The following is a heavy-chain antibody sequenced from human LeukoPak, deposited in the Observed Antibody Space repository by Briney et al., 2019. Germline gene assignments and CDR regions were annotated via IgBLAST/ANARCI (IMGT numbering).Heavy chain of an antibody. CDR1: GFTFSSYS. CDR3: ARVSGSYYGYFDY. J-gene: IGHJ4*02. Sequence: GGSLRLSCAASGFTFSSYSMNWVRQAPGKGLEWVPYISSSSSTIYYADPVKGRFTISRDNAKNSLYLQMNSLRAEDTAVYYCARVSGSYYGYFDYWGQGTLVTVSS. D-gene: IGHD1-26*01. V-gene: IGHV3-48*01. CDR2: ISSSSSTI.